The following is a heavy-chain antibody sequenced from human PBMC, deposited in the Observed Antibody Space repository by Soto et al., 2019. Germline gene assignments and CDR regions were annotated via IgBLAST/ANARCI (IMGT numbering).Heavy chain of an antibody. D-gene: IGHD2-15*01. CDR1: GYTFTSYG. Sequence: QVQLVQSGAEVKKPGASVKVSCKASGYTFTSYGISWVRQAPGQGLEWMGWISAYNGNTNYAQKLQGRVTMTTDTSTSTADMELRSLRSDDTAVYYCARKGYGGKGYYYYYGMDVWGQGTTVTVSS. CDR3: ARKGYGGKGYYYYYGMDV. CDR2: ISAYNGNT. J-gene: IGHJ6*02. V-gene: IGHV1-18*01.